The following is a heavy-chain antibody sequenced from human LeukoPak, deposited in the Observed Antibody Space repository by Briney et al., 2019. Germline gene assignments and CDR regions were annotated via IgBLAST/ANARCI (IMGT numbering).Heavy chain of an antibody. CDR2: INPSGGST. V-gene: IGHV1-46*01. CDR1: GYTFTGYC. Sequence: ASVQVSCKASGYTFTGYCMHWVRQAPGQGLEWMGIINPSGGSTSYAQKFQGRVTMTRDTSTSTVYMELSSLRSEDTAVYYCARCPPHEGPYYYYIDVWGKGTTVTISS. CDR3: ARCPPHEGPYYYYIDV. J-gene: IGHJ6*03.